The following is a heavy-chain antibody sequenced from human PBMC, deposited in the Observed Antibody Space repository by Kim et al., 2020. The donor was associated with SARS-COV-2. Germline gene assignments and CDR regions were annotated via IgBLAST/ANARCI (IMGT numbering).Heavy chain of an antibody. Sequence: GGSLRLSCAASGFTFSSYAMHWVRQAPGKGLEWVAVIWYDGSNKYYADSVKGRFTISRDNSKNTLYLQMNSLRAEDTAVYYCAKEQEYSSSPQDYWGQGTLVTVSS. J-gene: IGHJ4*02. CDR1: GFTFSSYA. D-gene: IGHD6-6*01. CDR2: IWYDGSNK. V-gene: IGHV3-33*03. CDR3: AKEQEYSSSPQDY.